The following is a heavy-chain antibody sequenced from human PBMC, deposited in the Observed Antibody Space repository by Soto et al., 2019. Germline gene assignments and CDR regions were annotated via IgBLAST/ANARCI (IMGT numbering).Heavy chain of an antibody. CDR3: ARDLGGDIVVVVAATDYYYGMDV. V-gene: IGHV3-33*08. J-gene: IGHJ6*02. CDR2: IWYDGSNK. CDR1: GFTFSSYA. Sequence: GGSLRLSCAASGFTFSSYAMSWVRQAPGKGLEWVAVIWYDGSNKYYADSVKGRFTISRDNSKNTLYLQMNSLRAEDTAVYYCARDLGGDIVVVVAATDYYYGMDVWGQGTTVTVSS. D-gene: IGHD2-15*01.